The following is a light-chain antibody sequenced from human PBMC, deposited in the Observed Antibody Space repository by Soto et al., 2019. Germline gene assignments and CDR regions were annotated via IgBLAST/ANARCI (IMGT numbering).Light chain of an antibody. CDR2: DAS. V-gene: IGKV3-20*01. Sequence: EIVLTQSPGTLSLSPGERATLSCRASQSVSSSYLAWYQQKPGQAPRLLIYDASSRATGIPDRFSGCGSGTDFTLTSSSLETEDFAFYYCQLRGDSPRTTGRGTTEDIK. CDR1: QSVSSSY. J-gene: IGKJ1*01. CDR3: QLRGDSPRT.